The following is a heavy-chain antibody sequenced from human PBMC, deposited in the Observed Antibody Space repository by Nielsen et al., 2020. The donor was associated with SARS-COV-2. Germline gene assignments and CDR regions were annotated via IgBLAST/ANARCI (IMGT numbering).Heavy chain of an antibody. Sequence: ASVKVSCKASGYTFTSYGISWVRQAPGQGIEWMGWISAYNGNTNYAQKFQGRVTMTRDTSTSTVYMDLSSLRSEDTAVYYCARGRRSATLDYWGQGTLVTVSS. CDR3: ARGRRSATLDY. D-gene: IGHD2-15*01. CDR1: GYTFTSYG. CDR2: ISAYNGNT. V-gene: IGHV1-18*01. J-gene: IGHJ4*02.